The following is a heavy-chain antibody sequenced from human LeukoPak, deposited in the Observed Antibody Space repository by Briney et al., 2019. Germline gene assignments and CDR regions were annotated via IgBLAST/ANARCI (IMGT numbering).Heavy chain of an antibody. J-gene: IGHJ4*02. CDR2: IGTTISDK. V-gene: IGHV3-23*01. CDR1: GFTFSTSA. D-gene: IGHD6-13*01. Sequence: GGSLRLSCAASGFTFSTSAMSWVRQAPGKGLEWVSVIGTTISDKYYADSGKGRFTISRDNSKNTVYLQLNSLRVEDTAVYYCAKRVAAAGRTHYFDYWGQGTVVIVSS. CDR3: AKRVAAAGRTHYFDY.